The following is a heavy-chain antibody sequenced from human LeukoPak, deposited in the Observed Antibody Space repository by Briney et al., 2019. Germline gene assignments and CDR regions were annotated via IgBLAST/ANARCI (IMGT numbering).Heavy chain of an antibody. CDR2: IIPIIGTA. CDR1: GGTFSSYA. CDR3: ATSRQQQLVSAFDI. D-gene: IGHD6-13*01. Sequence: SSVKVSCKASGGTFSSYAISWVRQAPGQGLEWMGGIIPIIGTANCAQKFQGRVTITAYESTSTVYMELSSLRSEDTDVYYCATSRQQQLVSAFDIWGQGTMVTVSS. J-gene: IGHJ3*02. V-gene: IGHV1-69*01.